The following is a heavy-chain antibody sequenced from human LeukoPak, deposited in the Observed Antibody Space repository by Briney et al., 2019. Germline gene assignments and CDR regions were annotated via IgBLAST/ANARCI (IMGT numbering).Heavy chain of an antibody. J-gene: IGHJ4*02. CDR3: VKDPYNWNYGDRIYYFDY. Sequence: GGSLRLSCSASGFAFSSYAMHWVRQAPGKGLQYVSAISSNGGITYYADSVKGRFTISRDNSKNTLFLQMRSLRAEDTAVYYCVKDPYNWNYGDRIYYFDYWGQGTLVTVSS. CDR1: GFAFSSYA. V-gene: IGHV3-64D*09. CDR2: ISSNGGIT. D-gene: IGHD1-7*01.